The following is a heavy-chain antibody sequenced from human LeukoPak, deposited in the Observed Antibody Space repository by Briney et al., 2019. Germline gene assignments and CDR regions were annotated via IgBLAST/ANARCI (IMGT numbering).Heavy chain of an antibody. J-gene: IGHJ4*02. V-gene: IGHV3-7*01. CDR1: GFTFKKYW. CDR2: IKEDGSET. CDR3: ARETPRRGETRDGYR. Sequence: EESLRLSCAASGFTFKKYWMNWVRQVPGKGLECLANIKEDGSETYYADSVKGRFTISRDNPKNLLFLQINSLRVEDTAVYYCARETPRRGETRDGYRWGQGTLVTVSS. D-gene: IGHD5-24*01.